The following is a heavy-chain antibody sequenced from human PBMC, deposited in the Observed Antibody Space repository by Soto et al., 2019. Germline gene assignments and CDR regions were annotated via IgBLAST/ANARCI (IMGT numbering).Heavy chain of an antibody. CDR1: GGSFSGYY. CDR2: IYYSGST. Sequence: SETLSLTCAVYGGSFSGYYWSWIRQPPGKGLEWIGYIYYSGSTYYNPSLKSRVTISVDTSKNQFSLKLSSVTAADTAVYYCARDGRRTAAGDFDYWGQGTLVTVSS. D-gene: IGHD6-13*01. J-gene: IGHJ4*02. V-gene: IGHV4-34*09. CDR3: ARDGRRTAAGDFDY.